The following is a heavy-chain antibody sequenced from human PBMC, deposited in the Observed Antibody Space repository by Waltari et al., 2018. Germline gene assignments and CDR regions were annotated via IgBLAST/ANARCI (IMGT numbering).Heavy chain of an antibody. CDR3: ALPDYCTGGVCYTDY. D-gene: IGHD2-8*02. V-gene: IGHV2-5*01. CDR2: IYWNDDK. J-gene: IGHJ4*02. CDR1: GFSLSTSGVG. Sequence: QITLKESGPTLVKPTQTLTLTCTFSGFSLSTSGVGVGWIRQPPGKALEWLALIYWNDDKRYSPSLKSRLTITKYTSKNQVVLTMTNMEPVDTATYYCALPDYCTGGVCYTDYWGQGTLVIVSS.